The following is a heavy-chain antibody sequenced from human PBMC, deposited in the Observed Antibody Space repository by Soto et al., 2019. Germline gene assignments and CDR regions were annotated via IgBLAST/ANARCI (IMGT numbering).Heavy chain of an antibody. D-gene: IGHD6-13*01. J-gene: IGHJ4*02. CDR2: IYYSGST. Sequence: SETLSLTCTVSGGSISTYYWSWIRQPPGKGLEWIGYIYYSGSTNYNPSLKSRFTISRDNSKNTLYLQMNSLRAEDTAVYYCARAWGIAAPLYFDYWGQGTLVTVSS. CDR1: GGSISTYY. CDR3: ARAWGIAAPLYFDY. V-gene: IGHV4-59*12.